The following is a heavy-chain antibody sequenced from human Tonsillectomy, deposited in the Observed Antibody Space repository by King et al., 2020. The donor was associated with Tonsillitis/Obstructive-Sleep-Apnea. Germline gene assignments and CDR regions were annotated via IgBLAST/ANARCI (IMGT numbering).Heavy chain of an antibody. CDR1: GGTFSSYA. J-gene: IGHJ6*03. D-gene: IGHD3-3*01. V-gene: IGHV1-69*12. CDR2: IIPIFGTA. Sequence: VQLVQSGAEVKKPGSSVKVSCKASGGTFSSYAISWVRQAPGQGLEWMGGIIPIFGTANYAQKFQGRVTITADESTSTAYMELSSLRSEDTAVYHCARDSQYYDFWSGYYNGNYYYYYYMDVWGKGTTVTVSS. CDR3: ARDSQYYDFWSGYYNGNYYYYYYMDV.